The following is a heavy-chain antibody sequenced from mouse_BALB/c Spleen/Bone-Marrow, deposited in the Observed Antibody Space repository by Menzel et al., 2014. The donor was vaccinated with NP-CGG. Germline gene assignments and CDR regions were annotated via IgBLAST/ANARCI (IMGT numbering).Heavy chain of an antibody. J-gene: IGHJ1*01. Sequence: EVKLMESGGGLVQPGGSLRLSCATSGFTFSDFYMEWVRQPPGKRLEWIAASRNKANDYTTEYSASVKGRFIVSRDTSQSILYLQMNALRAEDTAIYYCARDYYGSSYWYFDVWGAGTTVTASS. D-gene: IGHD1-1*01. CDR3: ARDYYGSSYWYFDV. CDR2: SRNKANDYTT. CDR1: GFTFSDFY. V-gene: IGHV7-1*02.